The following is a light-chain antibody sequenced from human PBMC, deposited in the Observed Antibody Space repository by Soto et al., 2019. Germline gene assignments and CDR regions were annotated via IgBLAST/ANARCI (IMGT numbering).Light chain of an antibody. CDR2: AAS. CDR1: QGISSY. CDR3: QQLNSYPFLT. J-gene: IGKJ4*01. Sequence: DIPLTQSPSFLSASVGDRVTITCRASQGISSYLAWYQQKPGKAPKLLIYAASTLQSGVPSRFSGSGSGTEFTLTIISLQPEDFATYYCQQLNSYPFLTFGGGTKVEIK. V-gene: IGKV1-9*01.